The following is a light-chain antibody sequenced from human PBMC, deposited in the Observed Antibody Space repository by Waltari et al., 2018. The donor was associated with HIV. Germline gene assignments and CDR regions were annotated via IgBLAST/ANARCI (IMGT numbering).Light chain of an antibody. CDR2: SNN. CDR1: RSNIGTNT. V-gene: IGLV1-44*01. CDR3: ATWDDSLNGVV. J-gene: IGLJ2*01. Sequence: QSVLTQPPSASGTPGQSVPISCSGSRSNIGTNTVNWYQHLPGTAPKLLIHSNNQRPAGVPDRFSGSKSGTSASLASSGLQSDDEADYYCATWDDSLNGVVFGGGTELTVL.